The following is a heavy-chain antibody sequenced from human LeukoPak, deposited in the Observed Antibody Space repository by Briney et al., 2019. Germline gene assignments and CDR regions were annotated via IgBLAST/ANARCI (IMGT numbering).Heavy chain of an antibody. V-gene: IGHV3-30*02. CDR2: IRYDGSNK. Sequence: GGSLRLSCAASGFTFSGNAMHWVRQAPGKGLEWVAFIRYDGSNKYYADSVKGRFTISRDNSKNTLYLQMNSLRAEDTAVYYCAKGITMVRGVTYFDYWGQGTLVTVSS. J-gene: IGHJ4*02. CDR1: GFTFSGNA. D-gene: IGHD3-10*01. CDR3: AKGITMVRGVTYFDY.